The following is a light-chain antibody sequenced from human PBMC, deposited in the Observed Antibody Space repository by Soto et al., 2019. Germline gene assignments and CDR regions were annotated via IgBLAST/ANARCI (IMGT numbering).Light chain of an antibody. Sequence: QSALTQPPSVSGSPGQSVTISCTGTSSDVGSYNRVSWYQQPPGTAPKLMIYEVSDRPSGVPDRFSGSKSGNTASLTISGLQAEDEADYYCSSYTSSSTYAFGTGTKSPS. CDR2: EVS. CDR3: SSYTSSSTYA. V-gene: IGLV2-18*02. J-gene: IGLJ1*01. CDR1: SSDVGSYNR.